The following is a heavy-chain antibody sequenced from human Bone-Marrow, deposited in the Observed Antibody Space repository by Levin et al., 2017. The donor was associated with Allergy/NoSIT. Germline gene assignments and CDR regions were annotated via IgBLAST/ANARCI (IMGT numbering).Heavy chain of an antibody. V-gene: IGHV3-48*02. CDR2: ISSSSSTI. CDR1: GFTFSSYS. D-gene: IGHD3-22*01. CDR3: ARLGKMIVVVEDAFDI. Sequence: AGGSLRLSCAASGFTFSSYSMNWVRQAPGKGLEWVSYISSSSSTIYYADSVKGRFTISRDNAKNSLYLQMNSLRDEDTAVYYCARLGKMIVVVEDAFDIWGQGTMVTVSS. J-gene: IGHJ3*02.